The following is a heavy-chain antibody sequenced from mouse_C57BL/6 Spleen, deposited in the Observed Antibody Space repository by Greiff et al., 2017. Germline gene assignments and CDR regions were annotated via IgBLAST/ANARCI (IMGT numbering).Heavy chain of an antibody. D-gene: IGHD4-1*01. CDR3: AKRDNWGDYAMDY. CDR1: GFSLTSYG. V-gene: IGHV2-5*01. J-gene: IGHJ4*01. Sequence: QVHVKQSGPGLVQPSQSLSITCTVSGFSLTSYGVHWVRQSPGKGLEWLGVIWRGGSTDYNAAFMSRLSITKDNSKSQVFFKMNSLQADDTAIYYCAKRDNWGDYAMDYWGQGTSVTVSS. CDR2: IWRGGST.